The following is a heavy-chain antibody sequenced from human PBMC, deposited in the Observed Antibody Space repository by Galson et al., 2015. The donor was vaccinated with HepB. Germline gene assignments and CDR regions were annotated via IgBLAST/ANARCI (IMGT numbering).Heavy chain of an antibody. CDR2: ITTSSSGNTI. CDR1: GITFTDYS. V-gene: IGHV3-48*02. CDR3: ATGGGWSLHK. Sequence: SLRLSCAASGITFTDYSINWVRQAPGKGLQWVSYITTSSSGNTIYYADSVKGRFTTSRDNAKNSLYLQMNSLRDEDTAVYYCATGGGWSLHKWRQGTLVTVSS. D-gene: IGHD2-15*01. J-gene: IGHJ4*02.